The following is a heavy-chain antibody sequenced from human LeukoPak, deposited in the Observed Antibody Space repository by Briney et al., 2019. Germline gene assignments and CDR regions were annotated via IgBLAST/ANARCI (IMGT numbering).Heavy chain of an antibody. Sequence: GGSLRLSCAASGFTFSSYSMNWVRQAPGKGLEWVSYISSSSSTIYYADSVKGRFAISRDNAKNSLYLQMNSLRAEDTAVYYCAKEWRIAAAGQPEYFQHWGQGTLVTVSS. CDR1: GFTFSSYS. D-gene: IGHD6-13*01. J-gene: IGHJ1*01. V-gene: IGHV3-48*04. CDR3: AKEWRIAAAGQPEYFQH. CDR2: ISSSSSTI.